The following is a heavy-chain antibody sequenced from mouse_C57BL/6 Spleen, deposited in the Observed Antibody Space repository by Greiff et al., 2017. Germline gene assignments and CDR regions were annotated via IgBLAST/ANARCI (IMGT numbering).Heavy chain of an antibody. D-gene: IGHD1-1*01. CDR2: ISDGGSYT. V-gene: IGHV5-4*01. CDR1: GFTFSSYA. Sequence: EVMLVESGGGLVKPGGSLKLSCAASGFTFSSYAMSWVRQTPEKRLEWVATISDGGSYTYYPDNVKGRFTISRDNAKNNLYLQMSHLKSEDTAMYYCARDDYGSIFDYWGQGTTLTVSS. J-gene: IGHJ2*01. CDR3: ARDDYGSIFDY.